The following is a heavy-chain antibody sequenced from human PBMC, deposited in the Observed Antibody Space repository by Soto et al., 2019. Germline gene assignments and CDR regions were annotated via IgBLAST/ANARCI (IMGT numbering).Heavy chain of an antibody. Sequence: PGGSLRLSCAASGFTVSSNYMSWVRQAPGKGLEWVSVIYSGGSTYYADSVKGRFTISRDNSKNTLYLQMNSLRAEDTAVYYCATAPYYDFWSGLTLTRYYYYYGMDVWGQGTTGTVSS. CDR2: IYSGGST. J-gene: IGHJ6*02. D-gene: IGHD3-3*01. CDR1: GFTVSSNY. CDR3: ATAPYYDFWSGLTLTRYYYYYGMDV. V-gene: IGHV3-53*01.